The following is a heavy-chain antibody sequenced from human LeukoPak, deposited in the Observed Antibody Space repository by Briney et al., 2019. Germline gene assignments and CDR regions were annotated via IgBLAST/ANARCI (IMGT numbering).Heavy chain of an antibody. V-gene: IGHV3-15*07. J-gene: IGHJ5*02. D-gene: IGHD3-22*01. CDR3: ATDFYDTT. Sequence: GGSLRLSCATSGFTFSNAWMNWVRQAPGKGLEWVGRIRSNSDGGTIDYAAPVKGRFALSRDDSKNTLYLQMNSLQTEDTAVYYCATDFYDTTWGQGTLVTVPS. CDR2: IRSNSDGGTI. CDR1: GFTFSNAW.